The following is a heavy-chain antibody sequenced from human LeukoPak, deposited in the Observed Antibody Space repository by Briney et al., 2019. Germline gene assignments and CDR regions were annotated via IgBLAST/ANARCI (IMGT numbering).Heavy chain of an antibody. CDR1: SFSISNGFY. CDR3: ARDRGGRTGYASGDFDF. J-gene: IGHJ4*02. V-gene: IGHV4-38-2*02. CDR2: VFYSGVT. Sequence: SSETLSLTCVVSSFSISNGFYWVWIRQPPGKGLEWIGNVFYSGVTYYNPSLMSRVTISVDTSKNQFSLRLNSVTAEDTAVYYCARDRGGRTGYASGDFDFWGQGVLVTVSS. D-gene: IGHD5-12*01.